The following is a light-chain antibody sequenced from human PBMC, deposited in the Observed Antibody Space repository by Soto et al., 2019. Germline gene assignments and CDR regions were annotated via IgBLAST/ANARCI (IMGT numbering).Light chain of an antibody. CDR3: QQYGGSPPT. J-gene: IGKJ1*01. V-gene: IGKV3-20*01. Sequence: EIVLTQSPGTLSLSPGESAALSCRASQSISNNFLAWYQRKPGQAPRLLIYGASYRATDIPYRFSGSGSGTDFTLTITRLEPDDFAVYYRQQYGGSPPTFGQGTTVEVK. CDR1: QSISNNF. CDR2: GAS.